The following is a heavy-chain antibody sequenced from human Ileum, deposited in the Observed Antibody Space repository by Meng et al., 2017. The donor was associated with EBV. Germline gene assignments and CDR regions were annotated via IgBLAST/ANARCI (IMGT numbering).Heavy chain of an antibody. Sequence: QVQLVQPGAGVKKPGASVKVSCKASGYTFINHDIDWFRQAPGQGLEWMGWMNSNSGNTGYGQKFQDRVTMTRNTSISTAYMELSSLTSEDTALYYCARGSGAGGRDWFDPWGQGTLVTVSS. CDR3: ARGSGAGGRDWFDP. D-gene: IGHD3-16*01. CDR2: MNSNSGNT. J-gene: IGHJ5*02. CDR1: GYTFINHD. V-gene: IGHV1-8*02.